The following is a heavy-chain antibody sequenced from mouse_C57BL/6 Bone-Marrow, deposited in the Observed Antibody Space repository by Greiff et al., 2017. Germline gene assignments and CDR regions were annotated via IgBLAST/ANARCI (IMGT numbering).Heavy chain of an antibody. CDR3: ARRASSFAY. CDR1: GYTFTDYY. Sequence: EVQLQQSGPELVKPGASVKIPCKASGYTFTDYYMDWVKQSHGKSLEWIGDISPNNGGTIYNQKFKGKATLTVDKSSSTAYMQLRSLTSEDAAYFYCARRASSFAYWGQGTLVTVSA. D-gene: IGHD3-3*01. V-gene: IGHV1-18*01. J-gene: IGHJ3*01. CDR2: ISPNNGGT.